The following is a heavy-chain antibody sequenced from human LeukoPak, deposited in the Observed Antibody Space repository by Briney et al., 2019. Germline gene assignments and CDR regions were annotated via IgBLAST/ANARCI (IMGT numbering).Heavy chain of an antibody. CDR1: GFTFSSYG. CDR2: ISYDGSNK. V-gene: IGHV3-30*18. CDR3: AKTGYYGSGSYYKRGYFDY. J-gene: IGHJ4*02. Sequence: PGRSLRLSCAASGFTFSSYGMHWVRQAPGKGLEWVAVISYDGSNKYYADSVKGRFTISRDNSKNTLYLQMNSLRAEDTAVYYCAKTGYYGSGSYYKRGYFDYWGQGTLVTVSS. D-gene: IGHD3-10*01.